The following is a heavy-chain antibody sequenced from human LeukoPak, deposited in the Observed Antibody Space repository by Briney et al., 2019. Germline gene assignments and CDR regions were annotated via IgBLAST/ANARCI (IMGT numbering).Heavy chain of an antibody. J-gene: IGHJ6*02. CDR2: IIPIFGTA. V-gene: IGHV1-69*13. CDR3: ASNYDILTGYYPNYYYYGMDV. D-gene: IGHD3-9*01. Sequence: SVKVSCKASGGTFSSYAISWVRQAPGQGFEWMGGIIPIFGTANYAQKFQGRVTITADESTSTAYMELSSLRSEDTAVYYCASNYDILTGYYPNYYYYGMDVWGQGTTVTVSS. CDR1: GGTFSSYA.